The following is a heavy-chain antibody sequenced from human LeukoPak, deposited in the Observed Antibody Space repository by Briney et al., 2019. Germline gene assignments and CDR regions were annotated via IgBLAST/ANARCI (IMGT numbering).Heavy chain of an antibody. CDR2: ISYDGSNK. V-gene: IGHV3-30*18. CDR3: AKDPHYTVTTSYYFDY. J-gene: IGHJ4*02. D-gene: IGHD4-17*01. CDR1: GFTFSSYG. Sequence: PGRSLRLSCAASGFTFSSYGMHWVRQAPGKGLEWVAVISYDGSNKYYADSVKGRFTISRDNSKNTLYLQMNSLRAEDTAVYYCAKDPHYTVTTSYYFDYWGQGTLVTVSS.